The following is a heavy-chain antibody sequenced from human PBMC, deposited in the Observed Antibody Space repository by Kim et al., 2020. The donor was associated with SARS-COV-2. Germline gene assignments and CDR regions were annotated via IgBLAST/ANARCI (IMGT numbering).Heavy chain of an antibody. CDR2: ISTYTGDT. J-gene: IGHJ4*02. CDR3: ARVTVAWQGSGSPVGD. CDR1: GYTFSSYG. V-gene: IGHV1-18*04. D-gene: IGHD3-10*01. Sequence: ASVKVSCKASGYTFSSYGISWVRQAPGQGLEWVGWISTYTGDTNYAQNFQDRVTMTTDTSTSTAYMELRSLRSDDTAVYSGARVTVAWQGSGSPVGDWGQGTLVTVSS.